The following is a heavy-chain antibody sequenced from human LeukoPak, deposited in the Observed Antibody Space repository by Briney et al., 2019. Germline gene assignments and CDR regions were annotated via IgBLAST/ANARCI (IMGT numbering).Heavy chain of an antibody. CDR2: IKQDGSEK. D-gene: IGHD6-13*01. V-gene: IGHV3-7*01. CDR1: GFTFTSYW. CDR3: ARAGYSSSWFPNWFDP. J-gene: IGHJ5*02. Sequence: GGSLRLSCAASGFTFTSYWMSWVRQAPGKGLEWVANIKQDGSEKYYVDSVKGRFTISRDNAKNSLYLQMNSLRAEDTAVYYCARAGYSSSWFPNWFDPWGQGTLVTVSS.